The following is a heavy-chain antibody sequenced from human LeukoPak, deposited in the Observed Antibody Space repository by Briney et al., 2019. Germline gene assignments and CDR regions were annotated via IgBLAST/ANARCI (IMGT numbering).Heavy chain of an antibody. V-gene: IGHV3-7*01. J-gene: IGHJ6*02. CDR2: IKQDGSEK. D-gene: IGHD3-10*01. Sequence: PGGSLRLSCAASGFTFSSYWMSWVRQAPGKGLEWVANIKQDGSEKYYVDSVKGRFTISRDNSKNTLYLQMNSLRAEDTAVYYCAKDLGLRAYHYYGMDVWGQGTTVTVSS. CDR3: AKDLGLRAYHYYGMDV. CDR1: GFTFSSYW.